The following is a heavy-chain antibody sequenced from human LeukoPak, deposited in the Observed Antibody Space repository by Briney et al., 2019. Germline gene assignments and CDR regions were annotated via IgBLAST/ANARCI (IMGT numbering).Heavy chain of an antibody. D-gene: IGHD1-14*01. CDR1: GGSFSGYY. J-gene: IGHJ4*02. Sequence: SETLSLTCAVYGGSFSGYYWSWIRQPPGKGLEWIGEINHSGSTNYNPSLKSRVTISVDTSKNQSSLKLSSVTAADTAVYYCARGTIYRRNDYWGQGTLVTVSS. V-gene: IGHV4-34*01. CDR3: ARGTIYRRNDY. CDR2: INHSGST.